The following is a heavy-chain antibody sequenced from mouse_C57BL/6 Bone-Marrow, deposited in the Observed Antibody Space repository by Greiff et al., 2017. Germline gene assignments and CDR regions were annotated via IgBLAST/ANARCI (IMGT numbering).Heavy chain of an antibody. V-gene: IGHV10-3*01. Sequence: EVQLVESGGGLVQPKGSLKLSCAASGFTFNTYAMHWVRQAPGKGLEWVARIRSKSSNYATYYANSVKDRFTISRDDSQSMLYLQMNNLKTEDTASYYWVRAAQASHYFDYWGQGTTLTVSA. CDR2: IRSKSSNYAT. J-gene: IGHJ2*01. D-gene: IGHD3-2*02. CDR3: VRAAQASHYFDY. CDR1: GFTFNTYA.